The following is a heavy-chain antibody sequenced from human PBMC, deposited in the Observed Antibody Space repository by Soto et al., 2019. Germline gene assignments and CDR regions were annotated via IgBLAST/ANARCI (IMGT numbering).Heavy chain of an antibody. Sequence: GSLRLSCAASGFTFSSYAMHWVRQAPGKGLEWVAVISYDGSNKYYADSVKGRFTISRDNSKNTLYLQMNSLRAEDTAVYYCARDLYCSGGSCYSTEDYGMDVWGQGTTVTVSS. D-gene: IGHD2-15*01. CDR3: ARDLYCSGGSCYSTEDYGMDV. J-gene: IGHJ6*02. CDR2: ISYDGSNK. V-gene: IGHV3-30-3*01. CDR1: GFTFSSYA.